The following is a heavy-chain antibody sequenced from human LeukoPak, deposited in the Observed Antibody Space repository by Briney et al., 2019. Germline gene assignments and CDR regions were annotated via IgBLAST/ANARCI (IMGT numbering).Heavy chain of an antibody. D-gene: IGHD3-10*01. V-gene: IGHV4-34*01. CDR3: ARRGPTMVRLGYYYYMDV. J-gene: IGHJ6*03. CDR1: GGSFSGYY. CDR2: INHSGST. Sequence: PSETLSLTCAVYGGSFSGYYWSWIRQPPGKGLEWIGEINHSGSTNYNPSLKSRVTISVDTSKNQFSLKLSSVTAADTAVYYCARRGPTMVRLGYYYYMDVWGKGTTVTISS.